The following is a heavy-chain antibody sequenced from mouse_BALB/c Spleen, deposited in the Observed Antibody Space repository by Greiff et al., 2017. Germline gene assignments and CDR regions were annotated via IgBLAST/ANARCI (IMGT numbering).Heavy chain of an antibody. D-gene: IGHD2-4*01. CDR2: INSNGGST. CDR1: GFTFSSYG. CDR3: ARGPSTMITRYWYFDV. J-gene: IGHJ1*01. V-gene: IGHV5-6-3*01. Sequence: DVMLVESGGGLVQPGGSLKLSCAASGFTFSSYGMSWVRQTPDKRLELVATINSNGGSTYYPDSVKGRFTISRDNAKNTLYLQMSSLKSEDTAMYYCARGPSTMITRYWYFDVWGAGTTVTVSS.